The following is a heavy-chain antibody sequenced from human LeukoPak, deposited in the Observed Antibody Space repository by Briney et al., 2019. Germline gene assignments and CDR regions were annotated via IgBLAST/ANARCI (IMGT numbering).Heavy chain of an antibody. Sequence: GGSLRLSCAASGFTFSSYWMSWVRQAPGKGLGWVANIKQDGSEKYYVDSVKGRFTISRDNAKNSLYLQMNRPRAEDTAVYYCARRGYYDSSGFSDYWGQGTLVTVSS. CDR3: ARRGYYDSSGFSDY. D-gene: IGHD3-22*01. V-gene: IGHV3-7*01. CDR1: GFTFSSYW. J-gene: IGHJ4*02. CDR2: IKQDGSEK.